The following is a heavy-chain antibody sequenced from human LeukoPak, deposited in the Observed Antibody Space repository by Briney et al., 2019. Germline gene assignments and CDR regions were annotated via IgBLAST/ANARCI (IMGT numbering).Heavy chain of an antibody. Sequence: GESLKISCKGSGYSFTSYWIGWVRQMPGKGLEWMGIIYPGDSDTRYSPSFQGQVTISADKSISTAYLQWSSLKASDTAMYYCARSPRLDFWIENWFDPWGQGTLVTVSS. J-gene: IGHJ5*02. V-gene: IGHV5-51*01. CDR2: IYPGDSDT. CDR3: ARSPRLDFWIENWFDP. D-gene: IGHD3-3*01. CDR1: GYSFTSYW.